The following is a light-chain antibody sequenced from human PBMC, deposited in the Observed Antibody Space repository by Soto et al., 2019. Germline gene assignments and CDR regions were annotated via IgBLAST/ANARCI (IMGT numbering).Light chain of an antibody. J-gene: IGLJ1*01. CDR3: CSYAGGRTYV. CDR2: EDA. Sequence: QSALTQPASVSGSPGQSITISRTGTSSDVGSYNLVSWYQYHPGKAPKLIIYEDAKRPSGVSNRFSGSKSGYTASLTISGLQAEDEADFYCCSYAGGRTYVFGTGTKLTVL. CDR1: SSDVGSYNL. V-gene: IGLV2-23*01.